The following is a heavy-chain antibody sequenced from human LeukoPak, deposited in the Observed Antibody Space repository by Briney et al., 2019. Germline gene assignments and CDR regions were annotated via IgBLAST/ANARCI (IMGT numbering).Heavy chain of an antibody. CDR1: GFTFSTYW. CDR3: AVHYYYDIPGGY. CDR2: INPDGTTE. V-gene: IGHV3-7*01. D-gene: IGHD3-22*01. Sequence: GGSLRLSCAASGFTFSTYWMSWVRQAPGKGLEWVASINPDGTTEHYVDSVKGRFTVSRDNAKNSLFLQMNTLRVEDTAVYYCAVHYYYDIPGGYWGQGTLVTVSS. J-gene: IGHJ4*02.